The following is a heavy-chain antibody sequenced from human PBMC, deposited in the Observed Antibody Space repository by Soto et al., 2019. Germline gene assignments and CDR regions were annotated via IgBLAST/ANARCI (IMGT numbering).Heavy chain of an antibody. D-gene: IGHD3-3*02. CDR2: ISGSGGST. CDR3: AKSYGDTWKHYYFDY. V-gene: IGHV3-23*01. Sequence: EVQLLESEGGLVQPGGSLRLSCAASRFTFSGYSMSWVRQAPGKGLEWVSGISGSGGSTYYADSVKGRFTISRDNSESTLFLQMNSLRAEDTALYYCAKSYGDTWKHYYFDYWGQGTRVTVSS. J-gene: IGHJ4*02. CDR1: RFTFSGYS.